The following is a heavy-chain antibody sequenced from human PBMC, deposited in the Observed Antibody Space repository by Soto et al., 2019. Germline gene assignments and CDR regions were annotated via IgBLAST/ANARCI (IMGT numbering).Heavy chain of an antibody. CDR2: VNPNNGVT. CDR1: GYTFSNYD. Sequence: QVQLVQSGAELKKPGASVKVSCKASGYTFSNYDMNWVRQATGQGPEWIGWVNPNNGVTGYAQKFQGRVTLTTDISTTTAFIELTGLRSEDTAIYYCAKVSRKGSAIDFDYWGQGTLITVSS. V-gene: IGHV1-8*01. J-gene: IGHJ4*02. CDR3: AKVSRKGSAIDFDY. D-gene: IGHD3-10*01.